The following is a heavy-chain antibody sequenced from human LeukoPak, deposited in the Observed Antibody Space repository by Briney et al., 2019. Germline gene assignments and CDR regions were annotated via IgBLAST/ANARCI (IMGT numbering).Heavy chain of an antibody. CDR2: IIGSGGST. V-gene: IGHV3-23*01. J-gene: IGHJ4*02. Sequence: PPGGSLRLSCAASGFTFSNYAMSWVRQAPGKGLEWVSGIIGSGGSTYYADSVKGRFTISRDNSKNTLYLQMNSLRAEDTAIYYCAKVAGGNYYAFDYWGQGTLVTVSS. D-gene: IGHD1-26*01. CDR1: GFTFSNYA. CDR3: AKVAGGNYYAFDY.